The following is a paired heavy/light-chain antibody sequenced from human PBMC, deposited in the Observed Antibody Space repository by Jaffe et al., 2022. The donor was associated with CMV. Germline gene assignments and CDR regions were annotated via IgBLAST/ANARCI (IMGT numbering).Light chain of an antibody. CDR1: QTVATN. V-gene: IGKV3-15*01. J-gene: IGKJ1*01. CDR3: QHYHSWPE. CDR2: GVS. Sequence: EIVMTQSPATLSVSPGERVTLSCRASQTVATNLAWYQHKRGQAPRLLIYGVSSRATGVPARFSGSGYGTEFTLTISSLQSEDFAVYYCQHYHSWPEFGQGTKVETK.
Heavy chain of an antibody. J-gene: IGHJ4*02. CDR1: NDSIDFHY. Sequence: QAQLQVSGPALVKPSETLSLTCTVSNDSIDFHYWSWIRQPPGKGLEWIGLIYYKGDINYNPSLESRVTIDLDATKNEFSLKLRSVTAADTAMYYCARVPKPYRFYYIDYWGQGTLVTVSS. D-gene: IGHD2-8*01. CDR2: IYYKGDI. V-gene: IGHV4-59*11. CDR3: ARVPKPYRFYYIDY.